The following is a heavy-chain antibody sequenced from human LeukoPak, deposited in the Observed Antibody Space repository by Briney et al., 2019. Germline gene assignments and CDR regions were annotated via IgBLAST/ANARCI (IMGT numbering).Heavy chain of an antibody. V-gene: IGHV4-30-4*08. Sequence: PSETLSLTCSVSGGSISRGDYYWSWIRQPPGKGLEWIGYIYYSGSTYYSPSLKSRVTISVDTSKNQFSLKLSSVTAADTAVYYCARTHSDYEYYFDYWGQGTLVTVSS. CDR3: ARTHSDYEYYFDY. J-gene: IGHJ4*02. D-gene: IGHD5-12*01. CDR2: IYYSGST. CDR1: GGSISRGDYY.